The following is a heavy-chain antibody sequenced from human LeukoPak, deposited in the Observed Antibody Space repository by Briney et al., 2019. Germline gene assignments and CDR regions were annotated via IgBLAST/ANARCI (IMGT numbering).Heavy chain of an antibody. J-gene: IGHJ4*02. CDR3: AKCLSSTSCRNFDS. V-gene: IGHV3-23*01. D-gene: IGHD2-2*01. CDR1: GFTFSSYA. CDR2: ISGSGGST. Sequence: TGGSLRLSCAASGFTFSSYAMSWVRQAPGKGLEWVSVISGSGGSTYYADSVKGRFTISGDNSKNTLYLQMNSLRAEDTAIYYCAKCLSSTSCRNFDSWGQGTLVTVSS.